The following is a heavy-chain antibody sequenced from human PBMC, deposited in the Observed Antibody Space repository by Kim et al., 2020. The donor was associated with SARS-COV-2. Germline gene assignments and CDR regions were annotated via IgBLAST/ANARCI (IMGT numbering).Heavy chain of an antibody. CDR2: ISYDGSNK. J-gene: IGHJ6*02. Sequence: GGSLRLSCAASGFTFSSYGMHWVRQAPGKGLEWVAVISYDGSNKYYADSVKGRFTISRDNSKNTLYLQMNSLRAEDTAVYYCAKADSSSWRSYYYYGMDVGGQGPTVTASS. D-gene: IGHD6-13*01. CDR1: GFTFSSYG. CDR3: AKADSSSWRSYYYYGMDV. V-gene: IGHV3-30*18.